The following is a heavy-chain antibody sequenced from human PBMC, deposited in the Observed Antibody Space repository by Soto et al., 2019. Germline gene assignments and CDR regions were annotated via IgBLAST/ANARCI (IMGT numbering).Heavy chain of an antibody. CDR1: GGSVSSGSYY. CDR3: ARRVVVAATDWFDP. V-gene: IGHV4-61*01. Sequence: SETLSLTCTVSGGSVSSGSYYWSWIRQPPGKGLEWIGYIYYSGSTNYNPSLKSRVTISVDTSKNQFSLKLSSVTAADTAVYYCARRVVVAATDWFDPWGQGTLVTVSS. J-gene: IGHJ5*02. CDR2: IYYSGST. D-gene: IGHD2-15*01.